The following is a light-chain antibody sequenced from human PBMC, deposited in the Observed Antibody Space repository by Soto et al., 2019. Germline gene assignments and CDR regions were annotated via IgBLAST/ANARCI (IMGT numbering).Light chain of an antibody. CDR3: QQYNNWPLP. Sequence: EIVMTHSPATLSVSPGERATLSCRASQSVSNNLAWYQQKPGQAPRLLIYGASTRATAIPARFSGSGSGTEFTLTISSLQSEDFAVYYCQQYNNWPLPFGQGTRLEIK. CDR1: QSVSNN. J-gene: IGKJ5*01. V-gene: IGKV3-15*01. CDR2: GAS.